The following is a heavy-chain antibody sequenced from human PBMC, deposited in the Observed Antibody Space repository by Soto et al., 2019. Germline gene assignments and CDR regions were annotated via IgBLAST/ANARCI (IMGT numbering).Heavy chain of an antibody. CDR1: GFTFSSYS. Sequence: GGSLRLSCAASGFTFSSYSMNWVRQAPGKGLEWVSSISSSSSYIYYADSVKGRFTISRDNAKNSLYLQMNSLRAEDTAVYYCARELGGAVAGTSGKFWGQGTLVTVSS. D-gene: IGHD6-19*01. CDR3: ARELGGAVAGTSGKF. J-gene: IGHJ4*02. V-gene: IGHV3-21*01. CDR2: ISSSSSYI.